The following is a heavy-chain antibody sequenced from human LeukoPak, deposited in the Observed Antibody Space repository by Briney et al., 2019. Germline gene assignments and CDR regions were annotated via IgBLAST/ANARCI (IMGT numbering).Heavy chain of an antibody. CDR2: IYTSGST. J-gene: IGHJ4*02. Sequence: SETLSLTCTVSGGSISSGSYHWSWIRQPAGKGLEWIGRIYTSGSTKYNPSLKSRVTISVDTSKNQFSLNLRSVSAADTAVYFCARAPPPTGFFDSWGQGNLVIVSS. CDR1: GGSISSGSYH. V-gene: IGHV4-61*02. D-gene: IGHD4-17*01. CDR3: ARAPPPTGFFDS.